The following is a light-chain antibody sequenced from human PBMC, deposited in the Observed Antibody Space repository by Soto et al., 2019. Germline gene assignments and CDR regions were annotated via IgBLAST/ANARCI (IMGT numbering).Light chain of an antibody. V-gene: IGLV6-57*01. J-gene: IGLJ2*01. Sequence: NFMLTQPHSVSESPGKTVTISCTRSSGSIASNYVQWYQQRPGSSPTTVIYEDNQRPSGVPDRFSGSIDSSSNSASLTISGLNTEDEADYYCQSYDSSHQVFGGGTQLTVL. CDR1: SGSIASNY. CDR2: EDN. CDR3: QSYDSSHQV.